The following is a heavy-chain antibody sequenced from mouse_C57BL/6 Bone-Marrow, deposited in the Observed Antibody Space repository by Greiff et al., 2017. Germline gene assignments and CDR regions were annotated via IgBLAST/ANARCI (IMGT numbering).Heavy chain of an antibody. CDR3: AVREGYYSRSSQFDY. J-gene: IGHJ2*01. Sequence: VQLQQSGAELVKPGASVKLSCKASGYTFTEYTIHWVKQRSGQGLEWIGWFYPGSGSIKYNEKFKDKATLTADKSSSTAYMELSRLTSDDSAVYFCAVREGYYSRSSQFDYWGQGTTLTVSS. CDR1: GYTFTEYT. CDR2: FYPGSGSI. V-gene: IGHV1-62-2*01. D-gene: IGHD1-1*01.